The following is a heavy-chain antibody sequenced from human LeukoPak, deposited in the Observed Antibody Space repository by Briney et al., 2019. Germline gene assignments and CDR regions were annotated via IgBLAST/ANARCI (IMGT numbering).Heavy chain of an antibody. CDR2: IYYSGST. D-gene: IGHD2-2*01. Sequence: SETLSLTCTVSGGSISSSSYYWGWIRQPPGKGLEWIGSIYYSGSTYYNPSLKSRVTISVDTSKNQFSLKLSSVTAADTAVYYCAREEYQLPHAFDIWGQGTMVTVSS. CDR1: GGSISSSSYY. J-gene: IGHJ3*02. CDR3: AREEYQLPHAFDI. V-gene: IGHV4-39*07.